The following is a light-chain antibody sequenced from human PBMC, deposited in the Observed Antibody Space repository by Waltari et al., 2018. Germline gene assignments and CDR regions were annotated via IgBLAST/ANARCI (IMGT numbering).Light chain of an antibody. CDR2: AAS. CDR3: QQANTFPLT. CDR1: QDISIW. Sequence: DIQMTQSPSSVSASVGDRVTITCRASQDISIWFAWYKQKPGKAPKLLIYAASNLQSGVPSRFSGSGSGTDFALTISNLQPEDFATYYCQQANTFPLTFGPGTKVDIK. V-gene: IGKV1-12*01. J-gene: IGKJ3*01.